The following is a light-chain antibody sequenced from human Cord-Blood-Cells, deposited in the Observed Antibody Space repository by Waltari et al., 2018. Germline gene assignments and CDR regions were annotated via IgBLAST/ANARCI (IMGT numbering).Light chain of an antibody. V-gene: IGLV2-14*01. J-gene: IGLJ1*01. CDR1: SSDVGGYNH. CDR2: EVS. CDR3: SSYTSSSTYV. Sequence: QSALTQPAPVSGSPGQSITISCTGTSSDVGGYNHVSWYQQHPGKAPKLMIYEVSKRPSGVSNRFSGSKSGNTASLTISGLQAEDEADYYCSSYTSSSTYVCGTGTKVTVL.